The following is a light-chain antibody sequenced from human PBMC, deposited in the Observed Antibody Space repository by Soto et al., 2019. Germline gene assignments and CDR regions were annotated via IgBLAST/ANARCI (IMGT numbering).Light chain of an antibody. J-gene: IGKJ2*01. CDR1: QSVTSGY. V-gene: IGKV3-20*01. Sequence: EIVLTQSPGTLSLSPGERATLSCRASQSVTSGYLAWYQQKPGQAPRLIIYNTSHRAAGIPDRFSGSGSETDFTLTISRLEPEDFAVYYCQQYGSPPLYSFGQGTNLEIK. CDR2: NTS. CDR3: QQYGSPPLYS.